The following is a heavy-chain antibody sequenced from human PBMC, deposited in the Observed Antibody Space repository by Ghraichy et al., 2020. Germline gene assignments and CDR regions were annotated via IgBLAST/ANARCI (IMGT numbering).Heavy chain of an antibody. J-gene: IGHJ4*02. CDR3: ARDGGSGSYSDY. D-gene: IGHD3-10*01. CDR2: IRYDGSNK. CDR1: GFTFSNYG. Sequence: GESLNISCAASGFTFSNYGMHWVRQAPGKGLEWVTFIRYDGSNKYYADSVKGRFTVSRDNSKNTLFLQMNSLRAEDTAVYYCARDGGSGSYSDYWGQGTLVTVSS. V-gene: IGHV3-30*02.